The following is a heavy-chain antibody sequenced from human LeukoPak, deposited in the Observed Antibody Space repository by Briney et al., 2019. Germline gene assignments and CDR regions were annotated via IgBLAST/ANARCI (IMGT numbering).Heavy chain of an antibody. Sequence: SETLSLTCTVSGYSISSGYYWGWIRQPPGKGLEWIGSIYHSGSTYYNPSLKSRVTISVDTSKNQFSLKLSSVTAADTAVYYCARSRWGQRGEYFQHWGQGTLVTVSS. CDR2: IYHSGST. D-gene: IGHD3-16*01. CDR1: GYSISSGYY. J-gene: IGHJ1*01. CDR3: ARSRWGQRGEYFQH. V-gene: IGHV4-38-2*02.